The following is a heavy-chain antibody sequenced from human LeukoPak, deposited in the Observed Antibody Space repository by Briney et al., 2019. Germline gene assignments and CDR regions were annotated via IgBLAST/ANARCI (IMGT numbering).Heavy chain of an antibody. CDR1: GGSISSYY. Sequence: PSETLSLTCTVSGGSISSYYWSWIRQPAGKGLEWIAYIHQSGDTYSNPSLGSRVTTSLDRSNNQFSLRVTSVTAADTAVYYCARVEAQWVASHWFDPWGHGTLVTVSS. CDR2: IHQSGDT. CDR3: ARVEAQWVASHWFDP. V-gene: IGHV4-4*07. J-gene: IGHJ5*02. D-gene: IGHD6-19*01.